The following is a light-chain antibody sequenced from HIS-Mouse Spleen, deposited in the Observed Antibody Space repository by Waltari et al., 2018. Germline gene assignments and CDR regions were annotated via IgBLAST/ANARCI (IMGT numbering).Light chain of an antibody. CDR3: QQLNSYPPT. J-gene: IGKJ1*01. CDR1: QGISSY. V-gene: IGKV1-9*01. Sequence: DIQLTQFPSFLSASVGDSVTITCRASQGISSYFAWYQQKPGKAPKLLIYAASTLQSGVPSRFSGSGSGTEFTLTISSLQPEDFATYYCQQLNSYPPTFGQGTKVEIK. CDR2: AAS.